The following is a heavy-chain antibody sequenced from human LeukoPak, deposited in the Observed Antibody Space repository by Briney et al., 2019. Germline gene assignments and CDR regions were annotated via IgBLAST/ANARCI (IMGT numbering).Heavy chain of an antibody. J-gene: IGHJ4*02. CDR1: GFTFSDYA. V-gene: IGHV3-23*01. CDR2: ISGSGGSI. CDR3: AEGGDGYNYYFDY. Sequence: GGSLRLSCKASGFTFSDYAMSWVRQAPGKGLEWVSGISGSGGSIRYADSVKGRFIISRDNSKNTLYLQMNSLRAEDTAVYYCAEGGDGYNYYFDYWGQETLVTVSS. D-gene: IGHD5-24*01.